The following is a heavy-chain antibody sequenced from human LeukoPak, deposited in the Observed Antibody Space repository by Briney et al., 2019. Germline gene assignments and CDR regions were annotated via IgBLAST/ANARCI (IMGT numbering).Heavy chain of an antibody. CDR3: ARDRRGTSCHDY. CDR1: GFTFSSYS. J-gene: IGHJ4*02. Sequence: GGSLRLSCAASGFTFSSYSMNWVRQAPGKGLEWVSSISSSSSYIYYAASVKGRFTISRDNATNSLYLQMNSLRAEDTAVYYCARDRRGTSCHDYWGQGTLVTVSS. CDR2: ISSSSSYI. D-gene: IGHD2-2*01. V-gene: IGHV3-21*01.